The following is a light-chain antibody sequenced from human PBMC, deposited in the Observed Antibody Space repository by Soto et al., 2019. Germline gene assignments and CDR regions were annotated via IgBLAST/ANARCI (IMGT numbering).Light chain of an antibody. CDR3: QQYTNCPPWT. Sequence: EIVMTQSPATLSVSPGERATLSCRASQTVSIKLAWYQQKPGQGPRLLIYGASTRATGIPARFSGSGSWTEFTLTINSLQPEDFAIYYCQQYTNCPPWTFGQGTKVEIK. CDR1: QTVSIK. J-gene: IGKJ1*01. V-gene: IGKV3-15*01. CDR2: GAS.